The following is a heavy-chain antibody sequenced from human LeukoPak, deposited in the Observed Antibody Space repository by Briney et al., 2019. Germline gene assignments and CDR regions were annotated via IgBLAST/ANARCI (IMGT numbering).Heavy chain of an antibody. V-gene: IGHV3-23*01. J-gene: IGHJ4*02. CDR2: ISGSGSSP. D-gene: IGHD6-19*01. CDR3: AKAEVQWLVLFRYFDY. CDR1: GFTSSSYA. Sequence: GGSLRLSCAGSGFTSSSYAMSWIRQAPGKGLEWVSGISGSGSSPYYADSVKGRFTTSRDNSKNTLYLQMNSLKAEDTAVYYCAKAEVQWLVLFRYFDYWGQGTLVTVSS.